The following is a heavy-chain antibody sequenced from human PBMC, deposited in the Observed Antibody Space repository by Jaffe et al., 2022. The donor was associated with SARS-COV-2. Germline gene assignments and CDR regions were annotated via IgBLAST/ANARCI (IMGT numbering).Heavy chain of an antibody. V-gene: IGHV5-51*01. CDR3: ARLVQPPQYYDFWSGYYLDY. D-gene: IGHD3-3*01. J-gene: IGHJ4*02. Sequence: EVQLVQSGAEVKKPGESLKISCKGSGYSFTSYWIGWVRQMPGKGLEWMGIIYPGDSDTRYSPSFQGQVTISADKSISTAYLQWSSLKASDTAMYYCARLVQPPQYYDFWSGYYLDYWGQGTLVTVSS. CDR2: IYPGDSDT. CDR1: GYSFTSYW.